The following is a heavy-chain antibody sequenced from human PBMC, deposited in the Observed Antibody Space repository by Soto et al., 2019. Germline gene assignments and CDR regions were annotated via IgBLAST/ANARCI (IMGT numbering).Heavy chain of an antibody. V-gene: IGHV4-34*01. Sequence: SETLSLICAVYGGSFSGYYWTWIRQPPGTGLEWIGEINHSGSTSYNPSLKSRVTISVDTSKNQFSLKLTSVTAADTAVYYCARDKITGLFDYWGQGTLVT. J-gene: IGHJ4*02. CDR3: ARDKITGLFDY. CDR1: GGSFSGYY. CDR2: INHSGST. D-gene: IGHD2-8*02.